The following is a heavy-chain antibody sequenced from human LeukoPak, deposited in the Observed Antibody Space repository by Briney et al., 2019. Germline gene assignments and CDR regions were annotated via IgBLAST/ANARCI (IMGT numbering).Heavy chain of an antibody. V-gene: IGHV4-34*01. CDR3: ARHLSGTTMSHYFDF. J-gene: IGHJ4*02. D-gene: IGHD1-1*01. CDR1: GGSFSGYY. Sequence: SETLSLTCAVYGGSFSGYYWSWIRQPPGKGLEWIGEINHSGSTSYNPSLKSRVTISVDTSKNQVSLKLYSVTASDAAIYYCARHLSGTTMSHYFDFWGQGTLVTVSS. CDR2: INHSGST.